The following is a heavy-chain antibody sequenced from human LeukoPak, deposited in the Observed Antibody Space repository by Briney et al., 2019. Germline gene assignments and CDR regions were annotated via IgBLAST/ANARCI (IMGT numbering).Heavy chain of an antibody. CDR3: ARVSYCGGDCYSSQYFQH. Sequence: ASVKVSCKVSGYTLTELSMHWVRQAPGKGLEWMGGFDPEDGETIYAQKFQGRVTITADESTSTAYMELSSLRSEDTAVYYCARVSYCGGDCYSSQYFQHWGQGTLVTVSS. J-gene: IGHJ1*01. CDR2: FDPEDGET. D-gene: IGHD2-21*02. CDR1: GYTLTELS. V-gene: IGHV1-24*01.